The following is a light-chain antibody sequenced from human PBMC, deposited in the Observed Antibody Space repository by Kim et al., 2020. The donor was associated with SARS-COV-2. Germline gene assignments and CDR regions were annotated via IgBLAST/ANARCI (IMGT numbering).Light chain of an antibody. V-gene: IGKV2-28*01. Sequence: IVMIQSPLYLTVIPGEPASISCRSSQSLLDSDGHTYLDWYLQRPGQSPHLLISLVSNRASGVPDRFSGSGSGTDFTLKISRVEAEDAGVYYCMQARRAPDFSFGLGTKLEI. CDR3: MQARRAPDFS. J-gene: IGKJ2*03. CDR1: QSLLDSDGHTY. CDR2: LVS.